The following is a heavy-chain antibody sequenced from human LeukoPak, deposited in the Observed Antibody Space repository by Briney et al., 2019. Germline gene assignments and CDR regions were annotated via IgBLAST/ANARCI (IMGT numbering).Heavy chain of an antibody. CDR1: GYSISSGHS. CDR3: ASVGGGSPY. J-gene: IGHJ4*02. CDR2: IYGSGTT. D-gene: IGHD3-16*01. V-gene: IGHV4-38-2*02. Sequence: SETLSLTCTVSGYSISSGHSWSWIRQPPGNGLEWIGSIYGSGTTYYDPPLRSRVSISADTSKNHFSLELSSVTAADTAVYYCASVGGGSPYWGQGTRVTVSS.